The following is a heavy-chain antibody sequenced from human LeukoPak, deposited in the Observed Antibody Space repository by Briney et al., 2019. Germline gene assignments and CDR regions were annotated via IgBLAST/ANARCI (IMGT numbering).Heavy chain of an antibody. CDR3: AKASWVSSADAVL. CDR1: GFIVSGHY. J-gene: IGHJ4*02. Sequence: QPGGSLRLSCAASGFIVSGHYMSWVRQAPGEGLEWVSLIYTSGTTTYADSVKGRFTISRDPSKNTVYLQMNRLRVEDTAVYYCAKASWVSSADAVLWGQGTLVTVSS. D-gene: IGHD3-16*01. CDR2: IYTSGTT. V-gene: IGHV3-53*01.